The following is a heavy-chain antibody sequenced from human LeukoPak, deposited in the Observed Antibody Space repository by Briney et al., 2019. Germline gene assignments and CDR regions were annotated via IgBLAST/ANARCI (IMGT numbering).Heavy chain of an antibody. CDR3: ARGPFGYMDV. D-gene: IGHD3-3*01. CDR1: GGSISSYY. J-gene: IGHJ6*03. CDR2: IYYSGST. V-gene: IGHV4-59*01. Sequence: SETLSLTCTVSGGSISSYYWSWIRQPPGKSLECIGYIYYSGSTSYNPSLKSRVTISVDTSNNPLSLRLSSVTAADTAVYYCARGPFGYMDVWGKGTTVTVSS.